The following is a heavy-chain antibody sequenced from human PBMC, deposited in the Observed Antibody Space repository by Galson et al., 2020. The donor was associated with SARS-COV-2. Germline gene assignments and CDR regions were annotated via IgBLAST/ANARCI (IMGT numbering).Heavy chain of an antibody. D-gene: IGHD3-22*01. J-gene: IGHJ6*02. V-gene: IGHV3-30*04. CDR1: GFTFSSYA. Sequence: GGSLRLSCAASGFTFSSYAMHWVRQAPGKGLEWVAVISYDGSNKYYADSVKGRFTISRDNSKNTLYLQMNSLRAEDTAVYYCVRDHRYYDSSGYYYDPYYYYYYGMDVWGQGTTVTVSS. CDR2: ISYDGSNK. CDR3: VRDHRYYDSSGYYYDPYYYYYYGMDV.